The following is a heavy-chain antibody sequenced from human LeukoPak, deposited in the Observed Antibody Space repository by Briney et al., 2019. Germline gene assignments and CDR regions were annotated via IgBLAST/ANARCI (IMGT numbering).Heavy chain of an antibody. V-gene: IGHV4-34*01. D-gene: IGHD4-23*01. Sequence: SETLSLTCAVYGGSFSGYYWIWIRPPPGKGLEWIGEINHSGSTNSNPSLKRRVTMSVDTSKHQFSLKLSSVTAADTAMYYCARVSCGNSVGGDYWGEGTLVTVSS. CDR3: ARVSCGNSVGGDY. J-gene: IGHJ4*02. CDR1: GGSFSGYY. CDR2: INHSGST.